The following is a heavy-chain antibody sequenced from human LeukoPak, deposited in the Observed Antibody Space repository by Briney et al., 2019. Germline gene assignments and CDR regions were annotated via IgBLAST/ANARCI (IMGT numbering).Heavy chain of an antibody. D-gene: IGHD3-22*01. Sequence: ASVKVSCKVSGYTLTELSMHWVRQAPGKGLEWMGGFDPEDGETIYAQKFQGRVTMTEDTSTDTAYMELSSLRSEDTAVYYCGRDLNRSGYTREGRFDPWGQGTLVTVSS. CDR2: FDPEDGET. CDR1: GYTLTELS. CDR3: GRDLNRSGYTREGRFDP. J-gene: IGHJ5*02. V-gene: IGHV1-24*01.